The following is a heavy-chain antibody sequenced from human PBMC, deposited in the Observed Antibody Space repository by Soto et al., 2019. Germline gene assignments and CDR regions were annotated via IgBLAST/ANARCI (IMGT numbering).Heavy chain of an antibody. D-gene: IGHD6-19*01. CDR2: IYYSGST. J-gene: IGHJ1*01. CDR1: GGSISSSSYY. Sequence: SETLSLTCTVSGGSISSSSYYWGWIRQPPGKGPEWIGSIYYSGSTYYNPSLKSRVTISVDTSKNQFSLKLSSVTAADTAVYYCARGGSSGWTEYFQHWGQGTLVTVSS. V-gene: IGHV4-39*01. CDR3: ARGGSSGWTEYFQH.